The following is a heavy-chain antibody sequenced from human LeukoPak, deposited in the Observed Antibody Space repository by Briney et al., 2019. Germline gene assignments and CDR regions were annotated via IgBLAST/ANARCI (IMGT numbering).Heavy chain of an antibody. CDR2: IKQDGSEK. V-gene: IGHV3-7*02. CDR3: MMSLTAHYGCGLDV. J-gene: IGHJ6*02. CDR1: GFTLGSYW. Sequence: GGSLRLSCAASGFTLGSYWMSWVRQAPRKGQERVANIKQDGSEKYYVNSVNGRFTISRDNAKNSLFLQMNSLRADDTAVYHCMMSLTAHYGCGLDVWGQGTTVTVSS. D-gene: IGHD2-21*02.